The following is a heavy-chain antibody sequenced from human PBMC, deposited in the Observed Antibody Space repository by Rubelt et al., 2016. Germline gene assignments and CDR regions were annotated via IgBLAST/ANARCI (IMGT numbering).Heavy chain of an antibody. V-gene: IGHV4-38-2*02. J-gene: IGHJ3*02. CDR2: IYHSGST. CDR3: ARAASRASGEYAFDI. Sequence: QVQLQESGPGLVKPSETLSLTCTVSGYSISSGYYWVWIRQPPGKGLEWIGSIYHSGSTYYNPSLKSRVTRSVDTSKNQFYLKWSSVTAADTAVYYCARAASRASGEYAFDIWGQGTMVTVSS. CDR1: GYSISSGYY. D-gene: IGHD6-6*01.